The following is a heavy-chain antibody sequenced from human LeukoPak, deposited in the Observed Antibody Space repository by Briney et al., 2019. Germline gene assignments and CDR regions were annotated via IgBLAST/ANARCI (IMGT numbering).Heavy chain of an antibody. J-gene: IGHJ4*02. V-gene: IGHV3-11*06. CDR1: GFTFSDYY. CDR2: ISSSGSYT. Sequence: GGSLRLSCAASGFTFSDYYMSRIRQAPGKGLEWVSYISSSGSYTNYADSVKGRFTISRDNAKNSLYLQMNSLRAEDTAVYYCARSSGQLPNGLFFDSWGQGTLVTVSS. CDR3: ARSSGQLPNGLFFDS. D-gene: IGHD2-2*01.